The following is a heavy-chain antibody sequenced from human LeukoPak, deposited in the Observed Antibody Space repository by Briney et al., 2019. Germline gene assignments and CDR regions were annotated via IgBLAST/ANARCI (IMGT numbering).Heavy chain of an antibody. CDR2: ISSSGSTI. D-gene: IGHD3-22*01. CDR1: GFTFSSYE. V-gene: IGHV3-48*03. CDR3: ARARTNYYYDSSGYYRDAFDI. Sequence: GGSLRLSCAASGFTFSSYEMNWVRQAPGKELEWVSYISSSGSTIYYADSVKGRFTISRANAQNSMYLQMSSLRAEDTAVYYCARARTNYYYDSSGYYRDAFDIWGRGTMVTVSS. J-gene: IGHJ3*02.